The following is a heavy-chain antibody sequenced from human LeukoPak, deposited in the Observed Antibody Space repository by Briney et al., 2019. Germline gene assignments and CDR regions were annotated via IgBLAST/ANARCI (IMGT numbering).Heavy chain of an antibody. J-gene: IGHJ6*03. Sequence: KSSETLSLTCTVSGYSISSGYYWGWIRQPPGKGLEWIGSIYHSGSTYYNPSLKSRVTISVDTSKNQFSLKLSSVTAADTAVYYCARGLGYSRFYYYYYYMDVWGKGTTVTVSS. D-gene: IGHD5-18*01. CDR1: GYSISSGYY. CDR2: IYHSGST. V-gene: IGHV4-38-2*02. CDR3: ARGLGYSRFYYYYYYMDV.